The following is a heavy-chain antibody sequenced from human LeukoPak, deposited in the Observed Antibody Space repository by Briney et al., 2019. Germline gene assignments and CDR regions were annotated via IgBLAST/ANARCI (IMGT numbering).Heavy chain of an antibody. CDR2: FDPEDGET. D-gene: IGHD1-26*01. CDR3: AIVGATIGWFDP. J-gene: IGHJ5*02. Sequence: ASVKVSCKVSGYTLTELSMHWVRQAPGKGLEWMGGFDPEDGETIYAQKFQGRVTMTRDTSISTANMELRRLRSDDTAVYYCAIVGATIGWFDPWGQGTLVTVSS. CDR1: GYTLTELS. V-gene: IGHV1-24*01.